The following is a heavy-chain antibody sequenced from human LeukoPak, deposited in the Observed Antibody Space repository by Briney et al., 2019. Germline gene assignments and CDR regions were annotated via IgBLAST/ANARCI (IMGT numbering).Heavy chain of an antibody. CDR1: GYTFADYF. V-gene: IGHV1-2*06. D-gene: IGHD1-26*01. J-gene: IGHJ4*02. CDR3: ARDVSSTSNWEFDY. CDR2: INANSGGT. Sequence: SVKVSCKTSGYTFADYFIHWVRQAPGQGLEWMGRINANSGGTEYEQKFQGRVTMTRDTSISTAYVEVNWLISDDTAIYYCARDVSSTSNWEFDYWGQGTLVTVSS.